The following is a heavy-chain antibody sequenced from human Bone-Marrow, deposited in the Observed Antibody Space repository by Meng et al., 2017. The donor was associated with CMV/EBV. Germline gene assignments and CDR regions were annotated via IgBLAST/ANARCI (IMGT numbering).Heavy chain of an antibody. D-gene: IGHD2-2*01. CDR1: GYTFSSYY. CDR3: ARFVGKDLVPAAIEDAFDI. J-gene: IGHJ3*02. CDR2: INPNSGGT. V-gene: IGHV1-2*02. Sequence: ASVKVSCKASGYTFSSYYIHWVRQAPGQGLEWMGWINPNSGGTNYAQKFQGRVTMTRDTSISTAYMELSRLRSDDTAVYYCARFVGKDLVPAAIEDAFDIWGQGTMVTVSS.